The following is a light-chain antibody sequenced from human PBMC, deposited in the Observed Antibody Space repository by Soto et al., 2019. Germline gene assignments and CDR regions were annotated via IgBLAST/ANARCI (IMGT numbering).Light chain of an antibody. J-gene: IGKJ4*01. CDR1: QSVSSN. CDR2: DAS. Sequence: EIVLTQSPATLSLSPGQRATLSCRASQSVSSNLAWYQQKPGQPPRLLIYDASNRATGIPVRFSGSGSGTDFTRTISSLEPEDFAVYYCQHRNNWPPGATFGGGTTVNIK. CDR3: QHRNNWPPGAT. V-gene: IGKV3-11*01.